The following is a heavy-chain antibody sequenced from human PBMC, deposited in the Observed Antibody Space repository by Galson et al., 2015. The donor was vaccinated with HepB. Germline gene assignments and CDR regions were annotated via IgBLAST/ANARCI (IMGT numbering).Heavy chain of an antibody. Sequence: SVKVSCKASGYNFPGYYMHWVRQAPGQRLEWMGWINPKSGDTDFAQKFQGRVTMTRDTSISTTYMQLSSLRSDDTAIYYCGYSDYPNDVFSFWGQGTMVTVSS. CDR3: GYSDYPNDVFSF. V-gene: IGHV1-2*02. D-gene: IGHD4-11*01. CDR1: GYNFPGYY. J-gene: IGHJ3*01. CDR2: INPKSGDT.